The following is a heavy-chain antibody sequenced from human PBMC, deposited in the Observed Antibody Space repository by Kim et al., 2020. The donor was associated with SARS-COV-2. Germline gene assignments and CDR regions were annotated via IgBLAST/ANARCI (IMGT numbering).Heavy chain of an antibody. CDR1: GFIFSKYW. J-gene: IGHJ5*02. V-gene: IGHV3-7*03. CDR3: ASGHRTGTTSGWP. CDR2: IKPDGSDK. Sequence: GGSLRLSCEGSGFIFSKYWMSWVRQAPGKGLQWVAIIKPDGSDKMYVESVKGRFTISRDNAKNSLFLQVNSLRVDDTAIYYCASGHRTGTTSGWPWGQGTVVTLSS. D-gene: IGHD1-7*01.